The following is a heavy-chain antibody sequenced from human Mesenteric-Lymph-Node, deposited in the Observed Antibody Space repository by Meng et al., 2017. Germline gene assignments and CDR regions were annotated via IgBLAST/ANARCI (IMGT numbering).Heavy chain of an antibody. Sequence: QVYLVESGGGLVKAGGSLRSSCAASGFTFSDYDRTWLRLPPGQGLEWLASVSPTSGSLYFADSVKGRFSISRDNAKNSVSLQMTRLRVEDTAVYYCARDHGSLNWFDPWGQGTLVTVSS. CDR3: ARDHGSLNWFDP. J-gene: IGHJ5*02. CDR1: GFTFSDYD. CDR2: VSPTSGSL. V-gene: IGHV3-11*04. D-gene: IGHD6-25*01.